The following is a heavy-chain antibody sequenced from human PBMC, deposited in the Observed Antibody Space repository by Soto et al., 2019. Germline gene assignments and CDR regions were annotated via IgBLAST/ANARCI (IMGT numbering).Heavy chain of an antibody. CDR3: AHAMLYCTGGSCSTWFDS. CDR2: IYWDDDK. J-gene: IGHJ5*01. Sequence: QITLKESGPTLVKPTQTLTLTCTFSGFSLSTHGVGVGWVRQPAGKALEWLALIYWDDDKRYSASLNSRLTXXKXXSKNQLVFTMTNMAPVDTATYYCAHAMLYCTGGSCSTWFDSWGQGTLVTVSS. D-gene: IGHD2-15*01. V-gene: IGHV2-5*02. CDR1: GFSLSTHGVG.